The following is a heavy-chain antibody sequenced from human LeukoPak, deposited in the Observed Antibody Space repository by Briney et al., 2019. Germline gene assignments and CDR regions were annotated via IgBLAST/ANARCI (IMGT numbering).Heavy chain of an antibody. Sequence: PAETLSLTCAVSGFPISNGDYYWSWIRQPPGKDREWIGYSYYSGSTYDNPALKKGVNISLDTAKNKFPQKLSAVPPAETAVYYCARQPYYYDSSRLLPGRRLDPWGQGTLVTVSS. CDR3: ARQPYYYDSSRLLPGRRLDP. J-gene: IGHJ5*02. D-gene: IGHD3-22*01. CDR1: GFPISNGDYY. V-gene: IGHV4-30-4*01. CDR2: SYYSGST.